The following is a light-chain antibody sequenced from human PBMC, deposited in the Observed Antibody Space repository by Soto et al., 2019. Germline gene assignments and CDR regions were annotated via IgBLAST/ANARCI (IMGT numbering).Light chain of an antibody. CDR3: QTWGSGIHVV. CDR1: SGHSSYA. Sequence: QLVLTQSPSASASLGASVKLTCTLSSGHSSYAIAWHQQQPEKGPRYLMRLNSDGSHSKGDGIPDRFSGSSSGAERYLTISSLQSDEADYYCQTWGSGIHVVFGGGTKLTVL. V-gene: IGLV4-69*01. J-gene: IGLJ2*01. CDR2: LNSDGSH.